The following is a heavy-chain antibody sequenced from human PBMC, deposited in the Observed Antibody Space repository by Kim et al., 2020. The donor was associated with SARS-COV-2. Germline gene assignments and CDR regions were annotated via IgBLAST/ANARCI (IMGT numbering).Heavy chain of an antibody. J-gene: IGHJ4*02. CDR3: ARGPFYPAWETLPNYYFDY. Sequence: SETLSLTCTVSGGSISSYYWSWIRQPPGKGLEWIGYIYYSGSTNYNPSLKSRVTISVDTSKNQFSLKLSSVTAADTAVYYCARGPFYPAWETLPNYYFDYWGQGTLVTVSS. CDR1: GGSISSYY. V-gene: IGHV4-59*01. D-gene: IGHD1-26*01. CDR2: IYYSGST.